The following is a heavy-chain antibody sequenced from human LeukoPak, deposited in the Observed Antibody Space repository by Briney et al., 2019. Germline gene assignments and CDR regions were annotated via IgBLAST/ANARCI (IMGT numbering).Heavy chain of an antibody. CDR3: ERGQTVMTFDY. CDR1: GFTFSSYW. CDR2: IKQDGSEK. V-gene: IGHV3-7*01. D-gene: IGHD4-11*01. Sequence: GGSLRLSCAASGFTFSSYWMNWVRQAPGKRLEWVANIKQDGSEKYYVDSLKGRFTISRDNAKNSLYLQMNSLRVEDTAVYYCERGQTVMTFDYWGQGTPVTVSS. J-gene: IGHJ4*02.